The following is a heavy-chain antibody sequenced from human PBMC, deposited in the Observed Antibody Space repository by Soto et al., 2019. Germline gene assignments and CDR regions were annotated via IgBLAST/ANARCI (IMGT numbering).Heavy chain of an antibody. CDR3: ARAISGYVT. J-gene: IGHJ5*02. V-gene: IGHV1-3*04. Sequence: ASVKVSCKASGITYTTYAIHWVRQAPGQGLEWMGWINTGNGNTRYSQRFQGRVTLTTDTSARTAYMDLSSLTSEDTAVYYCARAISGYVTWGQGTLVTVSS. D-gene: IGHD5-12*01. CDR1: GITYTTYA. CDR2: INTGNGNT.